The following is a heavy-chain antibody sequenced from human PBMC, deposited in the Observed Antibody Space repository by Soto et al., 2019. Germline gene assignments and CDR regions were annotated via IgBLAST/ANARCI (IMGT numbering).Heavy chain of an antibody. CDR3: VPVAPNIAYDT. J-gene: IGHJ3*02. Sequence: GGSLRLSCAASGFTFSDHYMDWVRQAPGKGLEWVGRARNKAKSYTTEYAASVKGRFTISRDDSKNSLYLQMNSLKTEDTAVYYFVPVAPNIAYDTWGKGKRAT. CDR1: GFTFSDHY. CDR2: ARNKAKSYTT. V-gene: IGHV3-72*01.